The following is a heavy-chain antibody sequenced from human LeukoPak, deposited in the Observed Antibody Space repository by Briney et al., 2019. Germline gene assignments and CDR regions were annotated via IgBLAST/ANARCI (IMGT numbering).Heavy chain of an antibody. Sequence: GESLRIPCKAFGYSFTSYRIGWVRQMPGKGLEWMGIIYPADSDTRYSPSFQGQVTISADKSITTAYLQWSSLKASDTAMYYCARQSLSGYTDYWGQGTLVTVSS. V-gene: IGHV5-51*01. J-gene: IGHJ4*02. D-gene: IGHD3-22*01. CDR3: ARQSLSGYTDY. CDR2: IYPADSDT. CDR1: GYSFTSYR.